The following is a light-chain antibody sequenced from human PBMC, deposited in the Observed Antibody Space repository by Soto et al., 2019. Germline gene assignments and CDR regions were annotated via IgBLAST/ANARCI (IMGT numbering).Light chain of an antibody. CDR2: EVT. CDR1: SSDVGSYNY. V-gene: IGLV2-8*01. J-gene: IGLJ2*01. Sequence: SALTQPPSASGSPGQSVTISCTGTSSDVGSYNYVSWYQQHPGKAPKLMIYEVTKRPSGVPDRFSGSKSGNTASLTVSGLQAEDEADYYCSYAGSNNVVFGGGTKLTVL. CDR3: SYAGSNNVV.